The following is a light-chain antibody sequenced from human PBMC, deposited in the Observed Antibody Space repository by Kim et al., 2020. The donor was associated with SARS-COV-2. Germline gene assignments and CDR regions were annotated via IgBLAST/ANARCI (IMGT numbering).Light chain of an antibody. V-gene: IGLV3-21*04. CDR2: FDS. J-gene: IGLJ3*02. CDR3: QLWDTSGAYGV. CDR1: NIGSYS. Sequence: AQGETARMTCRGNNIGSYSVHWYQQKPGHAPVPVISFDSDRPSGIPERFSGSNSRNTATLTISRVEVEDEADYYCQLWDTSGAYGVFGGGTQLTVL.